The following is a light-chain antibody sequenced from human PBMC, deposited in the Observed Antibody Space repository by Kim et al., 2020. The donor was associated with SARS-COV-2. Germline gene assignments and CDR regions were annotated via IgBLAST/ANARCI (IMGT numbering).Light chain of an antibody. V-gene: IGLV2-8*01. CDR1: SSDIGTYNH. CDR2: DVS. CDR3: SSYAGTNNVI. J-gene: IGLJ2*01. Sequence: GQSVAISCAGTSSDIGTYNHVSWYQQHPGKAPKLLIYDVSKRPSGVPDRFSACKSGNTASLTVSGLQAEDEADYYCSSYAGTNNVIFGGGTKLTVL.